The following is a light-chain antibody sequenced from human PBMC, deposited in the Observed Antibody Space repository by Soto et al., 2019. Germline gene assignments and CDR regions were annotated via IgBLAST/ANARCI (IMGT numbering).Light chain of an antibody. CDR3: QQYGSSPFS. Sequence: EIVLTQSPGTLSMSPGERATLSCRASQSVTSGQIAWYQQKPGLAPRLLIKDTSTRATDTPDRFSGSGSGTFFTLTISRLEPEDLAVYYCQQYGSSPFSFGPGTNVDIK. CDR2: DTS. V-gene: IGKV3-20*01. CDR1: QSVTSGQ. J-gene: IGKJ3*01.